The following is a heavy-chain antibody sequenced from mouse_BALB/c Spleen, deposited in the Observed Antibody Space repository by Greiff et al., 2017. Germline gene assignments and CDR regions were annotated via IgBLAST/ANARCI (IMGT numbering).Heavy chain of an antibody. V-gene: IGHV5-12-1*01. J-gene: IGHJ3*01. CDR1: GFAFSSYD. D-gene: IGHD2-14*01. CDR2: ISSGGGST. Sequence: VQLVESGGGLVKPGGSLKLSCAASGFAFSSYDMSWVRQTPEKRLEWVAYISSGGGSTYYPDTVKGRFTISRDNAKNTLYLQMSSLKSEDTAMYYCARRGNYRYDEWAWFAYWGQGTLVTVSA. CDR3: ARRGNYRYDEWAWFAY.